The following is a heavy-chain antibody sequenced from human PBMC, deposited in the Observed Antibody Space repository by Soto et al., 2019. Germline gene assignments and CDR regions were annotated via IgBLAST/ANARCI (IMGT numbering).Heavy chain of an antibody. CDR2: INPNSGGT. J-gene: IGHJ4*02. Sequence: ASVKVSCKASGYTFTGYYMHWVRQAPGQGFEWMGWINPNSGGTNYAQKFQGRVTMTTDTSTSTAYMELRSLRSDDTAVYYCARGRAYGGKGEFDYWGQGTLVTVSS. CDR1: GYTFTGYY. CDR3: ARGRAYGGKGEFDY. D-gene: IGHD4-17*01. V-gene: IGHV1-2*02.